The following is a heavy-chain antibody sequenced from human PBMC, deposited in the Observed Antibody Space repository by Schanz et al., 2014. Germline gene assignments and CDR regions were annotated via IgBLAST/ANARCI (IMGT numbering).Heavy chain of an antibody. CDR1: GFTFSHYW. CDR3: ARDGGRDGYNLAFDV. Sequence: EVQLEESGGGLVKPGGSLKLSCAASGFTFSHYWLSWVRQTPGKRLEWVANIRQDGSAKFYVDSVNSRFAISRDNAENSVYLQMNSLRAEDTAVYFCARDGGRDGYNLAFDVWGQGTLVTVSS. V-gene: IGHV3-7*03. CDR2: IRQDGSAK. J-gene: IGHJ3*01. D-gene: IGHD5-12*01.